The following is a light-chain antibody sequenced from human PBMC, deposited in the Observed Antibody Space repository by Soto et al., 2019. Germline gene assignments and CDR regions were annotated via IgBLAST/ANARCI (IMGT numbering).Light chain of an antibody. V-gene: IGKV1-5*03. CDR1: QSISSW. CDR3: QQYNSYSRT. J-gene: IGKJ1*01. Sequence: DIQMTQSPSTLSASVGERVTITCRASQSISSWLAWYQQKPGKAPKLLIYKASSLESGVPSRFSGSGSGTEFTLTISSLHPDYFATYHCQQYNSYSRTFGQGTKVDSK. CDR2: KAS.